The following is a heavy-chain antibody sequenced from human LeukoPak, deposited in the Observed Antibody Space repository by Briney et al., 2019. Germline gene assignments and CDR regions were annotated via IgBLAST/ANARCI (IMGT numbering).Heavy chain of an antibody. CDR3: AARIAAAGNRGAFDY. CDR1: GFTLSSAW. J-gene: IGHJ4*02. Sequence: GGSLRLSCVASGFTLSSAWMSWVRQAPGKGLEWVSVIYSGGSTYYADSVKGRFTISRDNSKNTLYLQMNSLRAEDTAVYYCAARIAAAGNRGAFDYWGQGTLVTVSS. V-gene: IGHV3-53*01. D-gene: IGHD6-13*01. CDR2: IYSGGST.